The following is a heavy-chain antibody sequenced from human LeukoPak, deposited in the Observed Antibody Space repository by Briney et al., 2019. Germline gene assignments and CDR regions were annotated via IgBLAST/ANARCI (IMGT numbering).Heavy chain of an antibody. Sequence: QPGGFLRLSCVASGFTVSSNYMSWVRQAPGKGLEWVSLLYTDDTTYYADSVEGRFTISRDDSKNTTYLQMNSLRAEDTAVYYCARGGVNYWNPRYWGQGTLVTVSS. CDR3: ARGGVNYWNPRY. J-gene: IGHJ4*02. V-gene: IGHV3-53*01. CDR2: LYTDDTT. D-gene: IGHD1-1*01. CDR1: GFTVSSNY.